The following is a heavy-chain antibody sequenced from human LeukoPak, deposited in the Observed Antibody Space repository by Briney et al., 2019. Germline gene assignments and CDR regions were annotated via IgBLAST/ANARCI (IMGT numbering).Heavy chain of an antibody. D-gene: IGHD3-22*01. V-gene: IGHV3-23*01. CDR3: AKEAGVGYYDSSGYYYGATQDY. Sequence: PGGTLRLSCAASGFTFSSYGMSWVRQAPGKGLEWVSAISGSGGSTYYADSVKGRFTIPRDNSKNTLYLQMNSLRAEDTAVYYCAKEAGVGYYDSSGYYYGATQDYWGQGTLVTVSS. CDR2: ISGSGGST. CDR1: GFTFSSYG. J-gene: IGHJ4*02.